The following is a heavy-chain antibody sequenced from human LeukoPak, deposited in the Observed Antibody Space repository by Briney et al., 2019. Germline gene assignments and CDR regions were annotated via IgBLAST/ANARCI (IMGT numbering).Heavy chain of an antibody. CDR1: GFTFSSYG. Sequence: GRSLRLSCAASGFTFSSYGMHWVRQAPDKGLEWVAVIWYDGSNKYYAGSVKGRFTISRDNSKNTLYLQMNSLRAEDTAVYYCAKGGSSGYYVDYWGQGTLVTVSS. J-gene: IGHJ4*02. CDR2: IWYDGSNK. CDR3: AKGGSSGYYVDY. V-gene: IGHV3-33*06. D-gene: IGHD3-22*01.